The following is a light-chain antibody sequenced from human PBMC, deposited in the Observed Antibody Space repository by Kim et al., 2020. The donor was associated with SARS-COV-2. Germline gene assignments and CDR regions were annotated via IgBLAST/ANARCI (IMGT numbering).Light chain of an antibody. J-gene: IGLJ2*01. Sequence: RVTISCPGSSSNIGAGYDVPWYQQLPGTAPKLLIYANSNRPSRVPDRFSGSKSGTSASLTITGLQAEDEADYYCQSYDSSLSASVFGGGTQLTVL. CDR2: ANS. CDR1: SSNIGAGYD. V-gene: IGLV1-40*01. CDR3: QSYDSSLSASV.